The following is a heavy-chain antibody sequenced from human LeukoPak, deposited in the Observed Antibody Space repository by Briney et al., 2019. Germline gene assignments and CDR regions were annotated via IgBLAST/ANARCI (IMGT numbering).Heavy chain of an antibody. J-gene: IGHJ4*02. Sequence: QPGGSLRLSCAASGFTFSSYAMNRVRQAPGKGLEWVSYISSSGSTIYYADSVKGRFTISRDNSKNTAYLQMNSLRVEDTAVYYCARGDGRGWLVDYWGQGALVTVSS. CDR3: ARGDGRGWLVDY. V-gene: IGHV3-48*03. CDR1: GFTFSSYA. D-gene: IGHD6-19*01. CDR2: ISSSGSTI.